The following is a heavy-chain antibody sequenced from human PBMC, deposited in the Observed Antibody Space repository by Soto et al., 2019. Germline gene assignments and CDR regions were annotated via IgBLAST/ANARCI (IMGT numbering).Heavy chain of an antibody. J-gene: IGHJ2*01. Sequence: QVQLVQSGAEVKKPGSSVKVSCKASGGTFSNYPISWVRQAPGQGLEWMGGIIPIFGTVNYAQKFQGRVTITADESTSTAVMELSSLRSEDTAVYYCARGNHRWRQLWYFDLWGRGTLVTVSS. CDR3: ARGNHRWRQLWYFDL. CDR1: GGTFSNYP. D-gene: IGHD5-12*01. CDR2: IIPIFGTV. V-gene: IGHV1-69*12.